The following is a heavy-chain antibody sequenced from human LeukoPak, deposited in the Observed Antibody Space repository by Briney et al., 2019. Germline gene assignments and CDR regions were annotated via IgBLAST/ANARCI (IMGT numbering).Heavy chain of an antibody. CDR2: ISSSGSTI. D-gene: IGHD5-24*01. CDR1: GFTFSSYE. J-gene: IGHJ4*02. CDR3: ARGLDGAKDRKRFDY. V-gene: IGHV3-48*03. Sequence: GGSLRLSCAASGFTFSSYEMNLVRQAPGKGLEWVSYISSSGSTIYYADSVKGRFTISRDNAKNSLYLQMNSLRAEDTAVYYCARGLDGAKDRKRFDYWGQGTLVTVSS.